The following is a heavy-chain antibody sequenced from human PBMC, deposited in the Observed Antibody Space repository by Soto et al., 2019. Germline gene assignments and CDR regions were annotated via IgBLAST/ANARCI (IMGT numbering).Heavy chain of an antibody. Sequence: EVRLLESGGGFVQPGGSLRLSCVASGFPLSLYAMSWVRQAPGKGLEWVSVISGSGNTTYYAGSVKGRSTISRDNSKNTLYLQMNRVRDEDTAVYYCARDFLSGKPWGQGTLVTVSS. CDR2: ISGSGNTT. D-gene: IGHD3-10*01. CDR1: GFPLSLYA. CDR3: ARDFLSGKP. J-gene: IGHJ5*02. V-gene: IGHV3-23*01.